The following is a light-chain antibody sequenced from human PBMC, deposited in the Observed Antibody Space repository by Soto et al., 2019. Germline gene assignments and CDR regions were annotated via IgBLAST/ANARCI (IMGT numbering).Light chain of an antibody. J-gene: IGKJ1*01. Sequence: EIVMTQSPATLSVSPGERVTLSCRASQSVSSDLAWYHQKPGQAPRLLIYGASSRATGIPDRFSGSGSGTDFTLTISRLEPEDFAVYYCQQYGSSGTFGQGTKVDIK. CDR1: QSVSSD. CDR2: GAS. V-gene: IGKV3-20*01. CDR3: QQYGSSGT.